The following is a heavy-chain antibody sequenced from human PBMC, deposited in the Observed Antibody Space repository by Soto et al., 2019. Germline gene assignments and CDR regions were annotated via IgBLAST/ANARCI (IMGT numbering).Heavy chain of an antibody. CDR1: GFTFSSYA. CDR3: AKPSRQQLEFNWFDP. V-gene: IGHV3-23*01. D-gene: IGHD6-13*01. CDR2: ISGSGGST. Sequence: EVQLLESGGGLVQPGGSLRLSCAASGFTFSSYAMSWVRQAPGKGLEWVSAISGSGGSTYYADSVKGRFTISRDNSKNTLYLQMTSLRAADTAVYYCAKPSRQQLEFNWFDPWGQGTLVTVSS. J-gene: IGHJ5*02.